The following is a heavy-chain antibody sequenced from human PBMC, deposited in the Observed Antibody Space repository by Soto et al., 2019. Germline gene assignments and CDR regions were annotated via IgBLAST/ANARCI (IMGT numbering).Heavy chain of an antibody. Sequence: EVQLVESGGGLVQPGGSLRLSCAASGFSFSTYSMNWVRQAPGKGLEWVSYISSRSYTIYYVDSVKGRFTISRDNAKNSLYLQMNCRRDEYTEVYYCARGWSSSHNGMDVWGQASTVTVSS. CDR2: ISSRSYTI. J-gene: IGHJ6*02. CDR3: ARGWSSSHNGMDV. CDR1: GFSFSTYS. D-gene: IGHD6-6*01. V-gene: IGHV3-48*02.